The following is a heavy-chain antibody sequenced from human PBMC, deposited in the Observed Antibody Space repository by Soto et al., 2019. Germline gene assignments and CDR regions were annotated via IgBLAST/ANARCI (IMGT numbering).Heavy chain of an antibody. V-gene: IGHV3-30*03. CDR3: ARERLGYSSSWFDY. D-gene: IGHD6-13*01. Sequence: GGSLRLSCAASGFTFSSYGMHWVRQAPGKGLEWVAVISDDGSNKYYTDSVKGRFTISRDNSKNTLYLQMNSLRAEDTAVYYCARERLGYSSSWFDYWGQGTLVTVSS. CDR2: ISDDGSNK. J-gene: IGHJ4*02. CDR1: GFTFSSYG.